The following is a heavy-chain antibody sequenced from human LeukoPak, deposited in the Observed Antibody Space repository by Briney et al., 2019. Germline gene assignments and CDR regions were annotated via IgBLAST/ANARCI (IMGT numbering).Heavy chain of an antibody. CDR3: SRIFGGTKGYFQH. J-gene: IGHJ1*01. V-gene: IGHV4-38-2*02. CDR1: DYSIRDGFF. CDR2: VYHSGST. Sequence: SETLSLTCSVSDYSIRDGFFWGWIRQPPGRGLEWIGSVYHSGSTYYHQSLQSRVTISLDVSRNQFSLNLRSVIAADTAVYYCSRIFGGTKGYFQHWSQGTLVTVSS. D-gene: IGHD3-3*01.